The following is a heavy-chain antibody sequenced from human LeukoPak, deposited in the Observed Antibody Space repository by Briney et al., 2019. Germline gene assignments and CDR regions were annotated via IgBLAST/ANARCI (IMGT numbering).Heavy chain of an antibody. CDR3: ARATDHSSPYYFDY. CDR2: IIPIFGTA. Sequence: SVKVSCKASGGTFSSYAISWVRQAPGQGLEWMGGIIPIFGTANYAQKFQGRVTITTDESTSTAYMELSSLRSEDTAVYYCARATDHSSPYYFDYWGQGTLVTVSS. CDR1: GGTFSSYA. V-gene: IGHV1-69*05. J-gene: IGHJ4*02. D-gene: IGHD6-13*01.